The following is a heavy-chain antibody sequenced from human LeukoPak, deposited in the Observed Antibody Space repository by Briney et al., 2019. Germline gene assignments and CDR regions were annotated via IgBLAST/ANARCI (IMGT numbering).Heavy chain of an antibody. J-gene: IGHJ4*02. Sequence: ASVKVSCKASAYTFTGYYMHWVRQAPGQGLEWMGWIYPNSGGTNYAQKFQGRVTMTRDTSISTAYMELSRLRSDDTAVYYCASGYGGIVGATGFDYWGQGTLVTVSS. CDR2: IYPNSGGT. CDR1: AYTFTGYY. V-gene: IGHV1-2*02. D-gene: IGHD1-26*01. CDR3: ASGYGGIVGATGFDY.